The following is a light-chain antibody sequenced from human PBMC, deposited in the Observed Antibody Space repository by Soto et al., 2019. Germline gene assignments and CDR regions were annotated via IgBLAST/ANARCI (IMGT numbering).Light chain of an antibody. Sequence: EIVLTQSPGTLSLPPGERATLSCRASQSVSSDYLAWYQQKPGQAPRLLIYGASSRATDIPDRFSGRGSGTDFTLTVASLEPEDFAVYYCQQYGSSPQTFGQGTTVEIK. CDR3: QQYGSSPQT. CDR2: GAS. J-gene: IGKJ1*01. V-gene: IGKV3-20*01. CDR1: QSVSSDY.